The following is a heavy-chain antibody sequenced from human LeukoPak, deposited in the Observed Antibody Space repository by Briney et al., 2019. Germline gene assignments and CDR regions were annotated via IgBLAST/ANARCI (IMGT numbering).Heavy chain of an antibody. CDR2: IIPIFGTA. V-gene: IGHV1-69*05. CDR3: ARDRIVVVTAIPHAFDI. Sequence: SVKVSCKASGGTFSSYAISWVRQAPGQGLEWMGRIIPIFGTANYAQKFQGRVTITTDESTGTAYMELSSLRSEDTAVYYCARDRIVVVTAIPHAFDIWGQGTMVTVSS. D-gene: IGHD2-21*02. J-gene: IGHJ3*02. CDR1: GGTFSSYA.